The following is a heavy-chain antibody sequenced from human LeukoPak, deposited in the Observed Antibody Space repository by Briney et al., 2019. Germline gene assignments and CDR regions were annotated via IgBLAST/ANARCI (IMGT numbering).Heavy chain of an antibody. J-gene: IGHJ4*02. D-gene: IGHD2-2*01. CDR3: AIGDWVPER. CDR2: MNPNSGNT. V-gene: IGHV1-8*03. CDR1: GYTFISYD. Sequence: GASVKVSCKASGYTFISYDINWVRQATGQGLEWMGWMNPNSGNTGYAQNFQGRVTITRNTSISTAYMELSSLRFEDTAVYYCAIGDWVPERWGQGTVVTVSS.